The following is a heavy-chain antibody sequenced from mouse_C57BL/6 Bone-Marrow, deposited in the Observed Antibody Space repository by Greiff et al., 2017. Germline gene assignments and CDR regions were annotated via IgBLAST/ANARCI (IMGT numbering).Heavy chain of an antibody. V-gene: IGHV5-6*01. J-gene: IGHJ2*01. CDR2: IRSGGSYT. CDR1: GFTFSSYG. CDR3: ARQPYNFDY. Sequence: EVHLVESGGDLVKPGGSLKFSCAASGFTFSSYGMSWVRQTPDKRLEWVATIRSGGSYTYYPDSVKGRFTISRDNAKNTPYLQMSSLKSENTAMYYCARQPYNFDYWGQGTTLTVSS.